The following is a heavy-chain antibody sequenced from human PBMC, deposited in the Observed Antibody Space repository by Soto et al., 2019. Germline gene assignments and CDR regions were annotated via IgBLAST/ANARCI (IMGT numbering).Heavy chain of an antibody. V-gene: IGHV3-30*18. CDR1: GFSFSSYG. CDR2: ISYDGSNK. CDR3: AKEVVIAVAGPCAMDV. J-gene: IGHJ6*02. Sequence: QVQLVESGGGVVQPGRSLRLSCAASGFSFSSYGMHWVRQAPGKGLERVAVISYDGSNKYYADSVKGRFTISRDNSKNPLYLQMSSLRAGDTAVYYCAKEVVIAVAGPCAMDVWGQGTTVTVSS. D-gene: IGHD6-19*01.